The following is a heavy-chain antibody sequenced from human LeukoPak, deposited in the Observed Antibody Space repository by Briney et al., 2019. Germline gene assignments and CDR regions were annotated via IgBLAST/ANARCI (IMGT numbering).Heavy chain of an antibody. CDR2: INNSGST. V-gene: IGHV4-34*01. CDR3: AREFYFDSSGYYYDTPYPFDY. D-gene: IGHD3-22*01. J-gene: IGHJ4*02. CDR1: GASFSDSY. Sequence: SETLSLTCAVYGASFSDSYWSWIRQSPEKGLEWIGEINNSGSTSYSPSLKSRVTISVDTSKNQFSLKLSSVTAADTAVYYCAREFYFDSSGYYYDTPYPFDYWGQGTLVTVSS.